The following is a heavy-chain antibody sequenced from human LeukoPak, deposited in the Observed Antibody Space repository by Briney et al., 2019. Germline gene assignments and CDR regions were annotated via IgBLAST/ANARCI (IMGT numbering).Heavy chain of an antibody. CDR1: RYIFTDYH. Sequence: ASVKVSCKASRYIFTDYHMHWVRQAPGQGLEWMGRINPDSGDTHYAQKFQGRVTMTRDTSISTVYMEVTRLRSDDTAVFYCARLGHGEGWFFDLWGRGTLVTVSS. V-gene: IGHV1-2*02. D-gene: IGHD4-17*01. CDR2: INPDSGDT. CDR3: ARLGHGEGWFFDL. J-gene: IGHJ2*01.